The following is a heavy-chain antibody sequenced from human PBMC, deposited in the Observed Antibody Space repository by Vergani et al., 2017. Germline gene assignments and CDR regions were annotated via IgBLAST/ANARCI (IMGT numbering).Heavy chain of an antibody. Sequence: QVQLPESGPGLVKPSGTLSLPCAVSGGSLSSSNWWSWVRPPPGKGLEWIGEIYHSGSTNYNPSLKRRVTISVDKSKNQFSLKLSSVPAADTAVYYCARGGALSSFYYDSSGYDSLDYWGQGTLVTVSS. J-gene: IGHJ4*02. CDR3: ARGGALSSFYYDSSGYDSLDY. CDR1: GGSLSSSNW. V-gene: IGHV4-4*02. D-gene: IGHD3-22*01. CDR2: IYHSGST.